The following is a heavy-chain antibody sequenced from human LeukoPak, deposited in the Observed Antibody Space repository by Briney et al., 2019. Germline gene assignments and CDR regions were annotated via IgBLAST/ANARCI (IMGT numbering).Heavy chain of an antibody. V-gene: IGHV4-4*07. CDR2: MYVTGTT. CDR3: ARENYYDSSGYSEGMDV. D-gene: IGHD3-22*01. CDR1: GGSISDSY. Sequence: PSETLSLTCTVSGGSISDSYLSWIRQPAGKGLEWIGRMYVTGTTNYNPSLRSLVTMSMDTSKNQFSLRLSSVTAADTAVYYCARENYYDSSGYSEGMDVWGQGTTVIVSS. J-gene: IGHJ6*02.